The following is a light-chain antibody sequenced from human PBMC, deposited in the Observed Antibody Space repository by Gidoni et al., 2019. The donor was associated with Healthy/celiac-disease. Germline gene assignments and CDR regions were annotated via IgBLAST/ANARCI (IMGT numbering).Light chain of an antibody. CDR1: PSVSSY. J-gene: IGKJ1*01. Sequence: EIVLTQSPATLSLSPGERATLSCRASPSVSSYLAWSQQKPGQAPRHLIYDASNRATGIPARFIGSGSGTDFTLTISSLEPEDFAVYYCQQRSNWPPWTFGQGTKVEIK. CDR2: DAS. CDR3: QQRSNWPPWT. V-gene: IGKV3-11*01.